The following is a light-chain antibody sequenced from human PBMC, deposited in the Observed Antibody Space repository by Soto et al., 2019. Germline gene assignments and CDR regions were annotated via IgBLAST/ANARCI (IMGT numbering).Light chain of an antibody. CDR1: QYISTS. V-gene: IGKV1-39*01. Sequence: QMTQSPSSLIASVGDRVTITCRASQYISTSIAWYQQTPGKAPRLLIFSASNLQSGVPSRFSGSGSGTDFTLAINSLQPEDVASYYCQQSYNRPPYSFGQGTKLEI. CDR2: SAS. J-gene: IGKJ2*03. CDR3: QQSYNRPPYS.